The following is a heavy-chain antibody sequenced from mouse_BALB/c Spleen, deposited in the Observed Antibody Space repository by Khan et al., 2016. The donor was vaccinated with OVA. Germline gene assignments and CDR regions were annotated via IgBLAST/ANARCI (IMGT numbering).Heavy chain of an antibody. V-gene: IGHV1S34*01. Sequence: LVKTGASVKISCKASGYSFTGYYMHWVKQSPGKSLEWIGYISCYNGSTTYNQKFKGKATFTVDTSSSTVYMQFNSLTSEDSAVYYCARGDYYGSSSFAYWGQGTLGTVSA. CDR2: ISCYNGST. D-gene: IGHD1-1*01. CDR3: ARGDYYGSSSFAY. CDR1: GYSFTGYY. J-gene: IGHJ3*01.